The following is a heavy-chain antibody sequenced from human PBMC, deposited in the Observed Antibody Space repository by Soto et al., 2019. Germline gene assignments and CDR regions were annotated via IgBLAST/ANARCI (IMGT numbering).Heavy chain of an antibody. D-gene: IGHD2-2*01. Sequence: ASVKVSFKASGYSFTNYAIHWVRQAPGQRPEWMGWINGGNGKTEYSPKFQGRLTISRDTSATTAYMEMSSLRSEDTAVYYCARDKGYQLLFIWGRGTLVTVSS. CDR3: ARDKGYQLLFI. CDR2: INGGNGKT. CDR1: GYSFTNYA. V-gene: IGHV1-3*01. J-gene: IGHJ4*02.